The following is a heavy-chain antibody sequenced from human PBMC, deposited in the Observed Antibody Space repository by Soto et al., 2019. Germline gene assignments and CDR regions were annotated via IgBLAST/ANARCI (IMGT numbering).Heavy chain of an antibody. D-gene: IGHD5-18*01. CDR3: ARHTAMDSAVYYYGMDV. CDR1: GGTFSSYA. V-gene: IGHV1-69*01. J-gene: IGHJ6*02. Sequence: QVQLVQSGAEVKKPGSSVKVSCKASGGTFSSYAISWVRQAPGQGLEWMGGIIPIFGTANYAQKLQGRVTITADESTSTAYMELSSVRSEDTAVYYCARHTAMDSAVYYYGMDVWGQGTTVTVSS. CDR2: IIPIFGTA.